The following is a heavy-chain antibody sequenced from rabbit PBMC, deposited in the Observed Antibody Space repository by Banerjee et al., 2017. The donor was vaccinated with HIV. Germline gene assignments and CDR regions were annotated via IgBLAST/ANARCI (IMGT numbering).Heavy chain of an antibody. CDR2: IYTSSGTT. V-gene: IGHV1S45*01. CDR3: ARDLTGVIGWNFGL. Sequence: GFDFSNYGVSWVRQAPGKGLEWIACIYTSSGTTVYATWAKGRFTISRTSSTTVTLQMTSLTAADTATYFCARDLTGVIGWNFGLWGPGTLVTVS. D-gene: IGHD1-1*01. J-gene: IGHJ4*01. CDR1: GFDFSNYG.